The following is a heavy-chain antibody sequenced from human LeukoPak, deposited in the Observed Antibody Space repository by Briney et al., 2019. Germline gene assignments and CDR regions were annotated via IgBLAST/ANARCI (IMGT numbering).Heavy chain of an antibody. D-gene: IGHD6-19*01. V-gene: IGHV3-23*01. Sequence: GGSLRLSCAASGFTFTSCAMGWARQAPGKGLEWVSAISRSGENTYYADSVRGRFTISRDISKNTLYLQMNSLSAEDTAIYYCAKDYGRATGWYSFDYWGQGTLVTVSS. CDR1: GFTFTSCA. J-gene: IGHJ4*02. CDR3: AKDYGRATGWYSFDY. CDR2: ISRSGENT.